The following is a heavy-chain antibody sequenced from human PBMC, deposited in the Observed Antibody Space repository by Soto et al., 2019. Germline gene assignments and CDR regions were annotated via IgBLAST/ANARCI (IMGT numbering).Heavy chain of an antibody. CDR3: ATHQYYDILTGIINY. CDR2: ISGSGGST. CDR1: RFPFSSYS. V-gene: IGHV3-23*01. J-gene: IGHJ4*02. D-gene: IGHD3-9*01. Sequence: GGAPRLSCAPPRFPFSSYSINLGRPGPGKGLEWVSAISGSGGSTYYADSVKGRFTISRDNSKNTLYLQMNSLRAEDTAVYYCATHQYYDILTGIINYWGQGTLVTVSS.